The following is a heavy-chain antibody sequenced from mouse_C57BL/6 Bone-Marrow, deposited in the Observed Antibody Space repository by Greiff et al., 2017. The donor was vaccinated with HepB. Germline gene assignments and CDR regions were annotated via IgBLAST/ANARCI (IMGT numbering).Heavy chain of an antibody. D-gene: IGHD1-1*01. Sequence: VQLQQSGAELVKPGASAKLSCKASGYTFTEYTIHWVKQRSGQGLEWIGWFYPGSGSIKYNEKFKDKATLTADKSSSTVYMELSRLTSEDSAVYFCARHEDRTTVVAHWYFDVWGTGTTVTVSS. CDR2: FYPGSGSI. V-gene: IGHV1-62-2*01. CDR3: ARHEDRTTVVAHWYFDV. CDR1: GYTFTEYT. J-gene: IGHJ1*03.